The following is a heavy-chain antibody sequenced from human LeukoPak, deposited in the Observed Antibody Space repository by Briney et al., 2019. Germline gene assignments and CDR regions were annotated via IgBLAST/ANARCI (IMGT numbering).Heavy chain of an antibody. D-gene: IGHD5-18*01. CDR3: ATGSYRYGPYYFDY. CDR2: ISGSDEST. V-gene: IGHV3-23*01. Sequence: PGGSLRLSCAVSGFTFSSYAMSWVRQAPGKGLEWVSAISGSDESTYYVDSVKGRFTMSRDNSKNTLYLQMNSLRAEDTAVYYCATGSYRYGPYYFDYWGQGTLVTVSS. CDR1: GFTFSSYA. J-gene: IGHJ4*02.